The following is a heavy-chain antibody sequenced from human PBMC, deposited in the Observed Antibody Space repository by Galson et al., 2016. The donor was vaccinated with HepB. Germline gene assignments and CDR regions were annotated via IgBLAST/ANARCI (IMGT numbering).Heavy chain of an antibody. CDR2: FYSRGSP. V-gene: IGHV4-39*01. CDR1: GGSISSSSYY. J-gene: IGHJ4*02. CDR3: VGADKFSYTHASGM. Sequence: SETLSLTCTVSGGSISSSSYYWGWIRQSPGKGLEWIGTFYSRGSPFYNPSPRSRVTISVHTSKSQFSLTLRSVTAADTAVYYCVGADKFSYTHASGMWGQGTLVTVSS. D-gene: IGHD3-10*01.